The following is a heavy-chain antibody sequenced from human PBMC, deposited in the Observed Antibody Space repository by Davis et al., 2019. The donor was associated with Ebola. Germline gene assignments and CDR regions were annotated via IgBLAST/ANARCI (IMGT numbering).Heavy chain of an antibody. Sequence: GESLKISCAASGFTFSSYSMNWVRQAPGKGLEWVSSISSSSSYIYYADSVKGRFTISRDNAKNSLYLQMNSLRAEDTAVYYCARIEQWLVRRNYYYGMDVWGQGTTVTVSS. J-gene: IGHJ6*02. V-gene: IGHV3-21*01. CDR1: GFTFSSYS. CDR3: ARIEQWLVRRNYYYGMDV. D-gene: IGHD6-19*01. CDR2: ISSSSSYI.